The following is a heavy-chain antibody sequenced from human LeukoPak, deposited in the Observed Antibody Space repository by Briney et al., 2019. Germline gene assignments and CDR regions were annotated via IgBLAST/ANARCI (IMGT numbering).Heavy chain of an antibody. D-gene: IGHD1-1*01. V-gene: IGHV3-21*01. CDR3: ARVAQGASTENYYYYYMDV. J-gene: IGHJ6*03. CDR2: ITSSGSYI. Sequence: GGSLSFSGAASGFTAISNSMSWFRQAPGKGREGSSSITSSGSYIYNADSVKGRFTISRDNAKNSLYLQMSSLRAEDTAVYYCARVAQGASTENYYYYYMDVWGKGTTVTVSS. CDR1: GFTAISNS.